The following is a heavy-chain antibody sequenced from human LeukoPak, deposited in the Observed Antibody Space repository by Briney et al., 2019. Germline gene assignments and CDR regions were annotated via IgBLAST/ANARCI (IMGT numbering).Heavy chain of an antibody. J-gene: IGHJ4*02. CDR2: ISGSGGST. CDR1: GFTFSSYA. V-gene: IGHV3-23*01. Sequence: PGGSLRLSCAASGFTFSSYAMSWVRQAPGKGLEWVSAISGSGGSTYYADSVKGRFTISRDNAKNSLYLQMNSLRAEDTAVYYCARDSLYCSSTSCYREGFDYWGQGTLVTVSS. CDR3: ARDSLYCSSTSCYREGFDY. D-gene: IGHD2-2*02.